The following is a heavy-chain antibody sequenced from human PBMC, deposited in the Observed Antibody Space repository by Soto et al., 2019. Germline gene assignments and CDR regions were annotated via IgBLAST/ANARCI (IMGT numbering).Heavy chain of an antibody. V-gene: IGHV3-15*01. CDR3: GDPDGSYFGMDV. CDR1: KVTAW. CDR2: IKSKAVGETI. J-gene: IGHJ6*02. D-gene: IGHD2-21*01. Sequence: GGSLRLSCGASKVTAWMSWFRQAPGKGLEWVGRIKSKAVGETIDYAAPVQGRFTISRDDSKDMVYLEMNSLKTEDTAVYSGGDPDGSYFGMDVWGQGTTVTVSS.